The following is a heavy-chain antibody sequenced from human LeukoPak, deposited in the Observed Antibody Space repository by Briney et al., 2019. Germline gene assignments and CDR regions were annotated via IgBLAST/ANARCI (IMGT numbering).Heavy chain of an antibody. CDR2: ISTSSSYI. Sequence: GGSLRLSCAASGFTFSNYNMNWVRQAPGKGLEWVSSISTSSSYIYYVDSVKGRFTISRDNARKSLYLQMNSLRAEDTAVYYCEREVWDCSSTTCYHYMDVWGKGTTVTISS. CDR1: GFTFSNYN. V-gene: IGHV3-21*01. CDR3: EREVWDCSSTTCYHYMDV. D-gene: IGHD2-2*01. J-gene: IGHJ6*03.